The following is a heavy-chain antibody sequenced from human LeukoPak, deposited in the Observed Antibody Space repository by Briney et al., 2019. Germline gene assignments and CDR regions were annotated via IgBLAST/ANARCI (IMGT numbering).Heavy chain of an antibody. J-gene: IGHJ4*02. CDR2: ISSSSSYI. CDR1: GFTFSSYS. Sequence: GGSLRLSCAASGFTFSSYSMNWVRQAPGKGLEWVSSISSSSSYIYYADSVKGRFTISRDDSKNTLYLQMNSLKTEDTAVYYCTTDGVGVEGATYDNWGQGTLVSVSS. V-gene: IGHV3-21*03. D-gene: IGHD1-26*01. CDR3: TTDGVGVEGATYDN.